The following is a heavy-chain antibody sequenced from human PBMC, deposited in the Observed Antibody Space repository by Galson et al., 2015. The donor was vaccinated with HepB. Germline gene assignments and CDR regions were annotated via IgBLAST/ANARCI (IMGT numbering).Heavy chain of an antibody. CDR2: IYPGDSDT. Sequence: SEAEVKKPGESLTISCKGSGSPFTSYWIGWVRQMPGKGLEWLGFIYPGDSDTRYSPSFQGQVTISADKSISTAYLQWSSLKAADTAMYYCARPAIPDCSGGSCYRRGALDIWGQGTMVTVSS. D-gene: IGHD2-15*01. CDR3: ARPAIPDCSGGSCYRRGALDI. V-gene: IGHV5-51*01. CDR1: GSPFTSYW. J-gene: IGHJ3*02.